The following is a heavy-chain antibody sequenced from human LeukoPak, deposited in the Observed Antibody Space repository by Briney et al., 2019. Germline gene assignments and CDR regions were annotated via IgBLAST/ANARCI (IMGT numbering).Heavy chain of an antibody. CDR1: GYTFTDYY. CDR2: VDPADGEV. D-gene: IGHD2-2*01. V-gene: IGHV1-69-2*01. J-gene: IGHJ3*02. Sequence: GASVKVSCKASGYTFTDYYMHWLQQAPGKGLEWMGRVDPADGEVAYAEKFQGRVTITADPSRATAYMELASLRSEDTAMYYCARDGGIVVVPAARHGAFDTWGQGTMVTVSS. CDR3: ARDGGIVVVPAARHGAFDT.